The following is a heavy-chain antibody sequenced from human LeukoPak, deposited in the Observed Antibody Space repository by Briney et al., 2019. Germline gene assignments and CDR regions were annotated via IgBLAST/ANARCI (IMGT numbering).Heavy chain of an antibody. Sequence: GGSLRLSCAASGFTFSSYAMSWVRQAPGKGLEWVSAISGSGGSTYYADSVKGRFTISRDNSKNTLYLQMNSLRAEDTAVYYCAKAPTGWGRINYYFDYWGQGTLVTVSS. CDR3: AKAPTGWGRINYYFDY. D-gene: IGHD3-16*01. J-gene: IGHJ4*02. CDR1: GFTFSSYA. V-gene: IGHV3-23*01. CDR2: ISGSGGST.